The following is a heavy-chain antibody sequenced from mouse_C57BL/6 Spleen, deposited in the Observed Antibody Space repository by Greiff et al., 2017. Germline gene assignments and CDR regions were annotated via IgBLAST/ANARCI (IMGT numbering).Heavy chain of an antibody. V-gene: IGHV1-69*01. CDR1: GYTFTSYW. CDR2: IDPSDSYT. CDR3: ARGLGRRYFAY. D-gene: IGHD4-1*01. J-gene: IGHJ2*01. Sequence: QVQLQQPGAELVMPGASVKLSCKASGYTFTSYWMHWVKQRPGQGLEWIGEIDPSDSYTNYNQKFKGQSTLTVDKSSSTAYMQLSSLTSEDSAVYYCARGLGRRYFAYWGQGTTLTVSS.